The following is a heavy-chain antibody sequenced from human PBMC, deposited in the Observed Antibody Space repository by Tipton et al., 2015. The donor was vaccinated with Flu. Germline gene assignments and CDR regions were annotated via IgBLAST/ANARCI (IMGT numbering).Heavy chain of an antibody. D-gene: IGHD4/OR15-4a*01. V-gene: IGHV3-74*02. Sequence: VQLVQSGGGVVQPGKSLRLSCPASGFIFDDYAMLWVRQATGKGVVWVSHSNYDGSTTHYADSVKGRFTISRDNAKSMVYLQMNSLRAEDSAVYYCVRTLGGAGAYLGRGTLVTVSS. CDR2: SNYDGSTT. CDR1: GFIFDDYA. J-gene: IGHJ4*02. CDR3: VRTLGGAGAY.